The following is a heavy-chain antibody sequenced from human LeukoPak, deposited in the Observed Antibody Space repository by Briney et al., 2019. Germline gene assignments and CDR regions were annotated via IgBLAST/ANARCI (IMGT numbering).Heavy chain of an antibody. CDR3: ARSSGSYYGPHY. CDR2: IIPILGIA. V-gene: IGHV1-69*04. Sequence: ASVKVSCKASGGTFSSYAISWVRQAPGQGLEWMGRIIPILGIANYAQKFQGRVTITADNSTSTAYMELSSLRSEDTAVYYCARSSGSYYGPHYWGQGTLVTVSS. D-gene: IGHD3-10*01. CDR1: GGTFSSYA. J-gene: IGHJ4*02.